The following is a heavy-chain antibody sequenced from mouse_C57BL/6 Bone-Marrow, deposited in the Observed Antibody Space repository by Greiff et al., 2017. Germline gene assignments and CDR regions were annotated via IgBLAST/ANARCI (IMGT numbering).Heavy chain of an antibody. CDR2: IDPSDSYT. D-gene: IGHD1-1*01. CDR3: AKSDYYGSSYWYFDV. CDR1: GYTFTSYW. J-gene: IGHJ1*03. V-gene: IGHV1-59*01. Sequence: QVQLQQSGAELVRPGTSVKLSCKASGYTFTSYWMHWVKQRPGQGLEWIGVIDPSDSYTTYNQKFKGKATLTVDTSSSTAYMQLSSLTSEDSAVYYGAKSDYYGSSYWYFDVWGTGTTVTVSS.